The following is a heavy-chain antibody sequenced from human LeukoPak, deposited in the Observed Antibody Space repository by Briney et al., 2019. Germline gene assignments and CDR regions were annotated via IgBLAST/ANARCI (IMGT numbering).Heavy chain of an antibody. V-gene: IGHV4-38-2*02. D-gene: IGHD1-1*01. J-gene: IGHJ4*02. CDR2: IYHSGST. Sequence: SETLSLTCTVSGYSISSGYYWGWIRQPPGKGREWIGSIYHSGSTYYNPSLKSRVTISVDTSKNQFSLKLSSVTAADTAVYYCARDGVWNGAIDYWGQGTLVTVSS. CDR3: ARDGVWNGAIDY. CDR1: GYSISSGYY.